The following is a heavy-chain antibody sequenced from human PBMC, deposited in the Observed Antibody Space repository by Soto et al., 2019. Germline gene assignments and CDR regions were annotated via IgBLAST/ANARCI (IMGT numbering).Heavy chain of an antibody. J-gene: IGHJ5*02. V-gene: IGHV4-31*03. CDR3: ARVGIAYYYDSSGYNPWFDP. CDR2: IYYSGST. D-gene: IGHD3-22*01. Sequence: SETLSLTCTVSGGSISSGGYYWSWIRQHPGKGLEWIGYIYYSGSTYYNPSLKSRVTISVDTSKNQFSLKLSSVTAAGTAVYYGARVGIAYYYDSSGYNPWFDPWGQGTLVTVSS. CDR1: GGSISSGGYY.